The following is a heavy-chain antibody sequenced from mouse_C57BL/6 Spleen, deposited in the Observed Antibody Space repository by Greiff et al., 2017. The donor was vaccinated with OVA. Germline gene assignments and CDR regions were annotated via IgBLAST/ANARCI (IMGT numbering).Heavy chain of an antibody. Sequence: VQLQQSGPGLVQPSQSLSLTCTVSGFSLTSYGVHWVRQSPGKGLEWLGVIWSGGSTDYNAAFISRLSISKDNSKSQVFFKMNSLQADDTAIYYCASYYYGSSHFAYWGQGTLVTVSA. CDR1: GFSLTSYG. CDR3: ASYYYGSSHFAY. CDR2: IWSGGST. D-gene: IGHD1-1*01. V-gene: IGHV2-2*01. J-gene: IGHJ3*01.